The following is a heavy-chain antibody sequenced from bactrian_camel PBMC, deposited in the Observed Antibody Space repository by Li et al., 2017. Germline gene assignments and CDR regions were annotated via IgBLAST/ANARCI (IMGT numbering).Heavy chain of an antibody. CDR1: GFTFSSYY. J-gene: IGHJ4*01. Sequence: VQLVESGGGLVQPGGSLRLSCAASGFTFSSYYMSWVRQAPGKGLEWVSAIYSGGSTTYYADSVKGRFTISRDNAKNTVYLQMNSLKPEDTAVYYCVPGASYYTGGDLYWGRGTQVTVS. CDR3: VPGASYYTGGDLY. D-gene: IGHD2*01. V-gene: IGHV3S40*01. CDR2: IYSGGSTT.